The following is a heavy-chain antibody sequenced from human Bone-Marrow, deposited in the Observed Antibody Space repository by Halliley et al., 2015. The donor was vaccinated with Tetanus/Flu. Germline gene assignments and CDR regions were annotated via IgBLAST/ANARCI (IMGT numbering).Heavy chain of an antibody. CDR1: GGSISSYY. D-gene: IGHD6-19*01. V-gene: IGHV4-59*12. J-gene: IGHJ6*02. CDR2: IYYSGST. CDR3: ARGHRVSNGWGTYYNYGMDA. Sequence: TLSLTCTVSGGSISSYYWSWIRQSPGKGLEWIGYIYYSGSTRYNPSLNSRVTISVDTSKNQFSLKLSSVSAADTAVYYCARGHRVSNGWGTYYNYGMDAWGQGTAVSASS.